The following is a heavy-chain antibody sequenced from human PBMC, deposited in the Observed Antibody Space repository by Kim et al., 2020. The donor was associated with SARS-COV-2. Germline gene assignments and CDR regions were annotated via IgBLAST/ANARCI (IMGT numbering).Heavy chain of an antibody. CDR3: AKSLFGGCDY. J-gene: IGHJ4*02. V-gene: IGHV3-23*01. Sequence: GGSLRLSCAAFGFTFSTYAMSWVRQAPGKGLECVSAISGNGRTTSYADSVRGRFTISRDNSKNTLYLQMNSLRAEDTAIYYCAKSLFGGCDYWGQGTLVTVSS. D-gene: IGHD3-10*02. CDR1: GFTFSTYA. CDR2: ISGNGRTT.